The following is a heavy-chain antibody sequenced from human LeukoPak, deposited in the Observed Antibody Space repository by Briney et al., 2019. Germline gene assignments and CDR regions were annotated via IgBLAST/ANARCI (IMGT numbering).Heavy chain of an antibody. CDR1: GFSFSGHW. D-gene: IGHD6-6*01. CDR2: ISPTGSTT. J-gene: IGHJ4*02. V-gene: IGHV3-74*01. CDR3: ARGPNSNWSGLDF. Sequence: GGSLRLSGIASGFSFSGHWMHWARQLPGKGLVWVSRISPTGSTTSYADSVKGRFTVSRDNAKNTLYLQVNNLRAEDTAVYYCARGPNSNWSGLDFWGQGTLLTVSS.